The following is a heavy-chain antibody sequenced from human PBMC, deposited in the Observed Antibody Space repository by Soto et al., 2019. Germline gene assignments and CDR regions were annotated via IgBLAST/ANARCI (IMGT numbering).Heavy chain of an antibody. V-gene: IGHV3-74*03. D-gene: IGHD5-18*01. Sequence: PGGALSLSCAASGFTFTHYRIHWVRQPPGKGLEWVGRINSDGARIEYVDFVKGRFTISRDNAENSLYLQMNGLRAEDTAVYYCARDRGYSCFDYWGLGTLVTVSS. CDR3: ARDRGYSCFDY. CDR2: INSDGARI. CDR1: GFTFTHYR. J-gene: IGHJ4*02.